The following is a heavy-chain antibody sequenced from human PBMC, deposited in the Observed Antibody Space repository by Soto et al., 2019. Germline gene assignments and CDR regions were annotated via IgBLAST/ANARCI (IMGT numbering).Heavy chain of an antibody. V-gene: IGHV1-58*01. CDR3: AAAPYYDDRSGLYDY. Sequence: SVKVSWKASGFTFPRSAVQWVRQARGERLEWIGWIVVDNGNTNYAQKFQERVTITRDMTTSTAYMELSSLRSEDTAVYYCAAAPYYDDRSGLYDYWGQGTLVTVSS. D-gene: IGHD3-22*01. CDR2: IVVDNGNT. CDR1: GFTFPRSA. J-gene: IGHJ4*02.